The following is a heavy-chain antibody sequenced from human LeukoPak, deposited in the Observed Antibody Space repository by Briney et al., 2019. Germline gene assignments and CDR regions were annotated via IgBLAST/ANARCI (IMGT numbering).Heavy chain of an antibody. J-gene: IGHJ4*02. CDR3: AKHPIVVVPAANY. V-gene: IGHV3-23*01. CDR1: GFTFNNYA. Sequence: GGSLRLSCAASGFTFNNYAMSWVRQAPGKGLEWVSAISGSGGSTYYADSVKGRFTISRDNSKNTLYMQINSLRAEDTAVYYCAKHPIVVVPAANYWGQGTLVTVSS. D-gene: IGHD2-2*01. CDR2: ISGSGGST.